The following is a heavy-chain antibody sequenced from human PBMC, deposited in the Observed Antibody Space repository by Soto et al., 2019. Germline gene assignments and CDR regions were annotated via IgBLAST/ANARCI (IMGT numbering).Heavy chain of an antibody. V-gene: IGHV4-59*01. Sequence: SETLSLTCTVSGGSISSYYWSWIRQPPGKGLEWIGYIYYSGSTNYNPSLRSRVTISVDTSKNQFSLKLSSVTAADTAVYYCARGRNYDFWSGFHYGMDVWGQGTTVTVSS. CDR3: ARGRNYDFWSGFHYGMDV. J-gene: IGHJ6*02. D-gene: IGHD3-3*01. CDR2: IYYSGST. CDR1: GGSISSYY.